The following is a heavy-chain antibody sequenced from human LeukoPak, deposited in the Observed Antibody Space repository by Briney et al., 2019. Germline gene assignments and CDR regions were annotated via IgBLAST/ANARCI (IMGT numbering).Heavy chain of an antibody. V-gene: IGHV3-15*01. CDR1: GFTFNNGW. Sequence: GGSLRLSCAASGFTFNNGWVNWVRQAPGKGLEWVGRMKSKTDGGTTDYAAPVKGRFTISTDDSTNTLYLQMNSLKTEDTAVYYCTTLRGYDILTGYYSHWGQGTQVTVSS. J-gene: IGHJ4*02. D-gene: IGHD3-9*01. CDR3: TTLRGYDILTGYYSH. CDR2: MKSKTDGGTT.